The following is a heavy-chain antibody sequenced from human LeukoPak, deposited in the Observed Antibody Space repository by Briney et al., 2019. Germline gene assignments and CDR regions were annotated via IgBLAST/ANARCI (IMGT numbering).Heavy chain of an antibody. CDR2: FNHSGST. Sequence: SETLSLTCAVYGGSFSGYYWSWIRQPPGKGLEWIGEFNHSGSTKYNPSLKSRVTISVDTSTNQFSPKLSSVTAADTAVYYCAREELRYLGGKFDYWGQGTLVTVSS. J-gene: IGHJ4*02. V-gene: IGHV4-34*01. D-gene: IGHD3-9*01. CDR3: AREELRYLGGKFDY. CDR1: GGSFSGYY.